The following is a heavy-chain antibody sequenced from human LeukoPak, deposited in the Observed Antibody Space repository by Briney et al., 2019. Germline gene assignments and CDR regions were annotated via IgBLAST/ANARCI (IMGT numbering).Heavy chain of an antibody. CDR3: ARADYDSSGYYADY. CDR1: GFTFSSYS. CDR2: ISSSSSSI. V-gene: IGHV3-48*01. D-gene: IGHD3-22*01. J-gene: IGHJ4*02. Sequence: PGGSLRLSCAASGFTFSSYSMNWVRQAPGKGLEWVSFISSSSSSIYYADSVKGRFTVSRDNAKNSLFLRMNSLRAEDTAVYYCARADYDSSGYYADYWGQGTLVTVSS.